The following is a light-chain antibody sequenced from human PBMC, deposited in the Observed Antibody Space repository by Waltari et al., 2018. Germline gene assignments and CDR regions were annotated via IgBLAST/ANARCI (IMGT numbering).Light chain of an antibody. J-gene: IGKJ4*01. V-gene: IGKV3-11*01. CDR1: QSVSSF. CDR3: QQRATWPPRT. CDR2: HAS. Sequence: EVVLTQSPATLSLSPAERATLSCRASQSVSSFLAWYQQKPGQAPRLLIYHASNRAAGIPARFSGSGSGTDFTLTISSLEPEDFAVYYCQQRATWPPRTFGGGTKVEI.